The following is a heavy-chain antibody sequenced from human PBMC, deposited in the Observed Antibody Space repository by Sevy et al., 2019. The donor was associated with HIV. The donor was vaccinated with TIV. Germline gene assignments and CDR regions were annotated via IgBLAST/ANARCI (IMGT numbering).Heavy chain of an antibody. V-gene: IGHV3-23*01. D-gene: IGHD4-17*01. J-gene: IGHJ6*03. Sequence: GGSLRLSCAASGFTFSIYAMSWVRQAPGKGLEWVSAIIGSGGSTYYADSVKGRFTISSDNSKNTLYLQMNILGAEETAVYYCARGATTILPYYYYMDVWGKGTTVTVSS. CDR2: IIGSGGST. CDR1: GFTFSIYA. CDR3: ARGATTILPYYYYMDV.